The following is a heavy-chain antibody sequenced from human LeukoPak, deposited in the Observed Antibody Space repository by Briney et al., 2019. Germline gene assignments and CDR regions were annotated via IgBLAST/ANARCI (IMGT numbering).Heavy chain of an antibody. Sequence: GGCLRLSCAASGFTFSSYAMSWVRQAPGKGLEWVSAISGSGGSTYYADSVKGRFTISRDNSKNTLYLQMNSLRAEDTAVHYCAKVRTDVVVVPAAFDYWGQGTLVTVSS. V-gene: IGHV3-23*01. CDR2: ISGSGGST. D-gene: IGHD2-2*01. CDR1: GFTFSSYA. J-gene: IGHJ4*02. CDR3: AKVRTDVVVVPAAFDY.